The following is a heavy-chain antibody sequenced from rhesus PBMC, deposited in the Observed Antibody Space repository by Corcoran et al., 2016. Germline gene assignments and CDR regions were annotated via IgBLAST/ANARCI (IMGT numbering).Heavy chain of an antibody. CDR1: GGSISSRY. D-gene: IGHD6-31*01. Sequence: QLQLQESGPGLVKPSETLSVTCAVSGGSISSRYWSWIRQAPGKGLECIGYIYGSGSRTNSNPSLKSRVPLSVATSKNQLSLKVDSVTTADTALYYCARDLTYSSGWYGFDYWGPGVLVTVSS. J-gene: IGHJ4*01. CDR3: ARDLTYSSGWYGFDY. V-gene: IGHV4-169*02. CDR2: IYGSGSRT.